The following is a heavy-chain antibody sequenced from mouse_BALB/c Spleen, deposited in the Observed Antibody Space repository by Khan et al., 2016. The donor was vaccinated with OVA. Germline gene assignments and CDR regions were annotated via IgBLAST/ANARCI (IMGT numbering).Heavy chain of an antibody. V-gene: IGHV1-9*01. CDR3: ASGAATTYGMDY. CDR1: GYTFNSYW. Sequence: QVQLKQSGAELMKPGASVKISCKATGYTFNSYWIEWVKQRPGHGLEWIGEILPGRGNSNYNEKFKGKATFTADTSSNIAYMQLNSLTSEDSAVYYCASGAATTYGMDYWGQGTSVTVSS. CDR2: ILPGRGNS. D-gene: IGHD1-1*01. J-gene: IGHJ4*01.